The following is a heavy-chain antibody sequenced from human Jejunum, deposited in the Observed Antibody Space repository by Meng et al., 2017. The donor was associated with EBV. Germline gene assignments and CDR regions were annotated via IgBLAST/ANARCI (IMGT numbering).Heavy chain of an antibody. D-gene: IGHD3-16*02. CDR2: INHSGST. J-gene: IGHJ4*02. CDR3: ARVAFSYTTRSLDS. V-gene: IGHV4-34*02. Sequence: QVPLQPWGAGLLKPSETLSLTCAVYRGSFSGYYWSWIRQHPGKGLEWIGEINHSGSTNYNPSLRSRVTISVETSKNQFSLRLNSVTAADTAVYYCARVAFSYTTRSLDSWGQGTLVTVSS. CDR1: RGSFSGYY.